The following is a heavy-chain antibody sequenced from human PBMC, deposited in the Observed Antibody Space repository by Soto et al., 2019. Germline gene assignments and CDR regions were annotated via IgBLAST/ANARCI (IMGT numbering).Heavy chain of an antibody. J-gene: IGHJ4*02. D-gene: IGHD2-15*01. V-gene: IGHV1-3*01. Sequence: GASVKVSCKASGYIFTLYSMHWVRQAPGQSPEWMGWINVDNGNTKYSQKLQGRVTIARDTSASTVYMELDSLKSEDTALYYCVRDGYCSGGSCPISLHFDSWGQGTQVTVSS. CDR2: INVDNGNT. CDR1: GYIFTLYS. CDR3: VRDGYCSGGSCPISLHFDS.